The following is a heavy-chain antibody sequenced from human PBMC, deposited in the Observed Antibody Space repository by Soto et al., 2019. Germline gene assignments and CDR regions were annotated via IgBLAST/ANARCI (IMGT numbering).Heavy chain of an antibody. CDR1: GGTFSSYA. CDR2: IIPIFGTA. Sequence: ASVKVSCKASGGTFSSYAISWVRQAPGQGLEWMGGIIPIFGTANYAQKFQGRVTITADESTSTAYMELSSLRSEDTAVYYCAREGQLAAAGTLDYWGQGTLVTVS. J-gene: IGHJ4*02. V-gene: IGHV1-69*13. CDR3: AREGQLAAAGTLDY. D-gene: IGHD6-13*01.